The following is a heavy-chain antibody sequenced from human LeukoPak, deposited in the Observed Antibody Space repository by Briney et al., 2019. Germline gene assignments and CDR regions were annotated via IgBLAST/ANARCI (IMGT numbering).Heavy chain of an antibody. V-gene: IGHV1-69*13. Sequence: SVKVSCKASGGTFSSYAISWVRQAPGQGLEWMGGIIPIFGTANYAQKFQGRDTITADESTSTAYMELSSLRSEDTAVYYCARRYGYSSSWYRDYDYYYGMDVWGQGTTVTVSS. CDR2: IIPIFGTA. CDR3: ARRYGYSSSWYRDYDYYYGMDV. CDR1: GGTFSSYA. D-gene: IGHD6-13*01. J-gene: IGHJ6*02.